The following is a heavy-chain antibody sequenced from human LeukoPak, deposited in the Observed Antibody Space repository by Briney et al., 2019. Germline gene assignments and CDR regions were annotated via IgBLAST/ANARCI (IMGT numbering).Heavy chain of an antibody. D-gene: IGHD3-22*01. CDR2: ISSSSSYI. J-gene: IGHJ4*02. V-gene: IGHV3-21*01. CDR1: GFTFSSYS. Sequence: GGSLRFSCAASGFTFSSYSMNWVRQAPGQGLEWVSSISSSSSYIYYADSVKGRFTISRDNAKNSLYLQMNSLRAEDTAVYYCASLDSSGYYSIDYWGQGTLVTVSS. CDR3: ASLDSSGYYSIDY.